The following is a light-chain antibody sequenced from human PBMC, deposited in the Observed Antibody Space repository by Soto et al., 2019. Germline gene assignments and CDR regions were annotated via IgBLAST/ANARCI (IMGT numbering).Light chain of an antibody. CDR3: QQHMSYSYP. J-gene: IGKJ2*01. CDR2: KAS. Sequence: DIQMTQSPSTLSASVGDRVTITCRASQSVAYWLAWYQQKPGKAPNLLIYKASTLETGVPTRFSGSGSGTEFTLTISSLQPDDFATYYCQQHMSYSYPFGQGTKLEIK. V-gene: IGKV1-5*03. CDR1: QSVAYW.